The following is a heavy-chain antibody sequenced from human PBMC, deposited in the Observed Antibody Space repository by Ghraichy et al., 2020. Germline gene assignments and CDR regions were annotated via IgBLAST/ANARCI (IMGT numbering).Heavy chain of an antibody. CDR2: VSDSGDDK. CDR1: GFTFNLFG. V-gene: IGHV3-23*01. J-gene: IGHJ4*02. CDR3: AKSRGSELTEFTGNWFDD. Sequence: GGSLRLSCAASGFTFNLFGIHWVRQAPGKGLEWVSGVSDSGDDKYYADPVRGRFTISRDNSRNTLYLQMDNLNAGDTAIYFCAKSRGSELTEFTGNWFDDWGQGILVSVSS. D-gene: IGHD1-7*01.